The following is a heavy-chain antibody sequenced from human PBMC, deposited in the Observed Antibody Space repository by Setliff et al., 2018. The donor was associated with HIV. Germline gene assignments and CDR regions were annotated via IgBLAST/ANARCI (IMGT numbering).Heavy chain of an antibody. CDR3: ARDPGEGGGGFLEWTIGYYYYMDV. D-gene: IGHD3-3*01. J-gene: IGHJ6*03. CDR2: IIPIFGTA. V-gene: IGHV1-69*06. CDR1: GGTFSSYA. Sequence: SVKVSCKASGGTFSSYAISWVRQAPGQGLEWMGRIIPIFGTANYAQKFQGRVTITADKSTSTAYMELSSLRSDDTAVYYCARDPGEGGGGFLEWTIGYYYYMDVWGKGTTVT.